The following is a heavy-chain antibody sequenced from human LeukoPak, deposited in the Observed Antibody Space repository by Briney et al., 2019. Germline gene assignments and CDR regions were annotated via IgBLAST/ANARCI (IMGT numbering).Heavy chain of an antibody. J-gene: IGHJ6*04. Sequence: ASVEASCKASGYTFTSNNIDWVRQAPGQGLEWMGWMNPNNGNTGYAQKFRGRVTMTRDISITTAYMELSSLGSEDTAVYYCARAVTNYNPLDVWGKGTSVTVSS. CDR3: ARAVTNYNPLDV. CDR1: GYTFTSNN. D-gene: IGHD4/OR15-4a*01. V-gene: IGHV1-8*01. CDR2: MNPNNGNT.